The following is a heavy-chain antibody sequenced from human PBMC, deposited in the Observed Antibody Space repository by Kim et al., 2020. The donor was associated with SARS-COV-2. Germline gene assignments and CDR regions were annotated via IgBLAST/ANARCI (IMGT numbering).Heavy chain of an antibody. V-gene: IGHV1-2*06. J-gene: IGHJ3*01. CDR2: INHNNGGT. D-gene: IGHD2-15*01. CDR3: VRASPLGWSAL. Sequence: ASVKVSCKASGYTFTGRFIHWVRQAPGEGHEWMGRINHNNGGTDYAHKFQGRVTMTRDKATSTAYMELSSLRPDDAAVYYCVRASPLGWSALWGPGTMLT. CDR1: GYTFTGRF.